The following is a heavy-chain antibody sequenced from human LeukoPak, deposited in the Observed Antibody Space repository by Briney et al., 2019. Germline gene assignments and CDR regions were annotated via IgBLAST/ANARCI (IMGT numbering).Heavy chain of an antibody. J-gene: IGHJ4*02. D-gene: IGHD1-1*01. CDR3: ARVYWNVFDY. V-gene: IGHV3-33*01. CDR2: IWYDGSNK. CDR1: GFTFSSYG. Sequence: PGGSLRLSCAASGFTFSSYGIHWVRQAPGKGLEWVALIWYDGSNKYYADSVKGRFTISRDNSKNTLYLQMNSLRAEDTAVYYCARVYWNVFDYWGQGTLVTVSS.